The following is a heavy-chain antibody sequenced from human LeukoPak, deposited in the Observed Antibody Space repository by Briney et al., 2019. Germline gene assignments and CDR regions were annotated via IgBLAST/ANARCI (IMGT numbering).Heavy chain of an antibody. Sequence: PGGSLRLSCAASGFTFSNYWMTWVRLAPGKGLEWVANIKPDGSEKYYVDSVRGRFAVSRDNAKNSLNLQMNALRAEDTAVYHCARGILQYWGQGTLVTVSS. J-gene: IGHJ4*02. CDR2: IKPDGSEK. CDR1: GFTFSNYW. D-gene: IGHD5-18*01. CDR3: ARGILQY. V-gene: IGHV3-7*01.